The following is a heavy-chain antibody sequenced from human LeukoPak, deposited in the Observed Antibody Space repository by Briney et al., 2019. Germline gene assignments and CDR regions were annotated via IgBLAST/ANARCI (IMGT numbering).Heavy chain of an antibody. D-gene: IGHD5-18*01. CDR3: ARPSGYSYGYGIDY. CDR2: ISTGSSTT. Sequence: GGSLRLSCAASEFAFSTYNMNWVRQAPGKGLEWVSYISTGSSTTYYADSVKGRFTISRDNVENSLYLQMNSLRDEDTAVYYCARPSGYSYGYGIDYWGQGTLVTVSS. CDR1: EFAFSTYN. V-gene: IGHV3-48*02. J-gene: IGHJ4*02.